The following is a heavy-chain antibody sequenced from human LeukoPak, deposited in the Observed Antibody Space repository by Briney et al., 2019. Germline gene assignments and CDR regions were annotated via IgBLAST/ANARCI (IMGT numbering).Heavy chain of an antibody. Sequence: GGSLRLSCAASGFTFDDYGMSWVRQAPGKGLEWVSGINWNGGSTGYADSVKGRFTISRDNAKNSLYLQMNSLRAEDTALYYCARRAVAGSYWYFDLWGRGTLVTVSS. J-gene: IGHJ2*01. CDR1: GFTFDDYG. CDR3: ARRAVAGSYWYFDL. CDR2: INWNGGST. V-gene: IGHV3-20*04. D-gene: IGHD6-19*01.